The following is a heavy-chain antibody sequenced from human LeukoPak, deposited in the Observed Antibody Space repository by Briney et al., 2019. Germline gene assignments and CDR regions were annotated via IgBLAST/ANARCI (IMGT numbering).Heavy chain of an antibody. CDR1: GFSFSDHY. CDR3: ASGSGWFSFDS. CDR2: ISSSSGTI. V-gene: IGHV3-11*04. Sequence: GGSLRLSCAASGFSFSDHYMSWIRQAPGKGLEWLSHISSSSGTIYYADSVKGRFTISRDNAQNSLFLQMNSLRAEDTAVYFCASGSGWFSFDSWGQGTLVTVSS. J-gene: IGHJ4*02. D-gene: IGHD6-19*01.